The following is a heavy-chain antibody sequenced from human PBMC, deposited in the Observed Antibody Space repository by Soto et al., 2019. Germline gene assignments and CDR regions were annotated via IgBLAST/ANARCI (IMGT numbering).Heavy chain of an antibody. D-gene: IGHD2-8*01. CDR2: FDPEDGET. CDR3: ATDGGVYDPHPYNWFDP. J-gene: IGHJ5*02. Sequence: KGFEWMGGFDPEDGETIYAQKFQGRVTMTEDTSTDTAYMELSSLRSEDKAVYYCATDGGVYDPHPYNWFDPWGQRTLVSVPS. V-gene: IGHV1-24*01.